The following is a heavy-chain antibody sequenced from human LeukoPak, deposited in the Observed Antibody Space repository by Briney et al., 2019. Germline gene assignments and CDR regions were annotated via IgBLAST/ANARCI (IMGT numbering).Heavy chain of an antibody. V-gene: IGHV3-30*02. CDR3: AREVRYYGSGSAFDY. D-gene: IGHD3-10*01. J-gene: IGHJ4*02. CDR1: GFSFSSNG. CDR2: TLYDGSNK. Sequence: GGSLRLSCAASGFSFSSNGMHWVRQAPGKGLEWVAFTLYDGSNKYYADPVKGRFTISRDNSKNTLYLQMNSLRAEDTAVYYCAREVRYYGSGSAFDYWGQGTLVTVSS.